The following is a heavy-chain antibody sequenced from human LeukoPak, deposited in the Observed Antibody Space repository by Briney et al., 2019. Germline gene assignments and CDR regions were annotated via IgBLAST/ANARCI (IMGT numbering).Heavy chain of an antibody. Sequence: KSGGSLRLSCAASGFTFSSYAMSWVRQAPGKGLEWVSSISSSRSSIYYADSVKGRLTISRDNGKNSLYLQMNSLRAEDTAVYYCARDSYYGSGSPDYWGQGTLVTVSS. CDR1: GFTFSSYA. J-gene: IGHJ4*02. D-gene: IGHD3-10*01. V-gene: IGHV3-21*01. CDR3: ARDSYYGSGSPDY. CDR2: ISSSRSSI.